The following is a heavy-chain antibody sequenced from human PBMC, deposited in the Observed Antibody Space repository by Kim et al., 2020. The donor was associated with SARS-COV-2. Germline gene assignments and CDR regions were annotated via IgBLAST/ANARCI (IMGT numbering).Heavy chain of an antibody. J-gene: IGHJ4*02. D-gene: IGHD3-22*01. Sequence: SETLSLTCTVSGGSISSGGYYWSWIRQHTGKGLEWIGYIYYSGSTYYNPTLKSRVTISVDTSKNQFSLKLSSVTAADTAVYYCATMYYYDSSGYYLGYWGQGTLVTVSS. CDR1: GGSISSGGYY. CDR2: IYYSGST. CDR3: ATMYYYDSSGYYLGY. V-gene: IGHV4-31*03.